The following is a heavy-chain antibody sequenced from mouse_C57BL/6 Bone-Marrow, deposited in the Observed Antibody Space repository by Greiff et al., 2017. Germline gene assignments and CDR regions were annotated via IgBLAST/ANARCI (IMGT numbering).Heavy chain of an antibody. Sequence: QVQLQQPGAELVMPGASVKLSCKASGYTFTSYWMHWVKQRPGQGLEWIGEIDPSDSYTNYNLKFKGKSTLTVDKSSSTAYMQLSSLTSEDSAVYYCARDGYYFDYWGQGTTLTVSS. CDR1: GYTFTSYW. V-gene: IGHV1-69*01. CDR2: IDPSDSYT. J-gene: IGHJ2*01. CDR3: ARDGYYFDY.